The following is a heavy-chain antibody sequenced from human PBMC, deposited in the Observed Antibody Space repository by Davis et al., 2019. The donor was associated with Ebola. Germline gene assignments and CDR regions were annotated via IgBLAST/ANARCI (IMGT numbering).Heavy chain of an antibody. CDR1: GYTLTSYY. CDR2: INPSGGST. J-gene: IGHJ6*02. Sequence: ASVKVSCKASGYTLTSYYMHWVRQAPGQGLEWMGIINPSGGSTSYAQKFQGRVTMTRDTSTSTVYMELSSLRSDDTAVYYCARVNGGVNPLYYYYYYGMDVWGQGTTVTVSS. D-gene: IGHD2-8*01. CDR3: ARVNGGVNPLYYYYYYGMDV. V-gene: IGHV1-46*01.